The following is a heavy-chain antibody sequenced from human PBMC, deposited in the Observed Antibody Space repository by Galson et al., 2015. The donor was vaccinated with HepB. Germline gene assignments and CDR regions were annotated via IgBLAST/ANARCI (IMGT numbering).Heavy chain of an antibody. CDR2: MNPNSGNT. D-gene: IGHD3/OR15-3a*01. J-gene: IGHJ4*02. CDR1: GYTFTSYD. V-gene: IGHV1-8*01. CDR3: ARVGYNDLWSGYWVVFDY. Sequence: SVKVSCKASGYTFTSYDINWVRQATGQGLEWMGWMNPNSGNTGYAQKFQGRVTMTRNTSISTAYMELSSLRSEDTAVYYCARVGYNDLWSGYWVVFDYWGQGTLVTVSS.